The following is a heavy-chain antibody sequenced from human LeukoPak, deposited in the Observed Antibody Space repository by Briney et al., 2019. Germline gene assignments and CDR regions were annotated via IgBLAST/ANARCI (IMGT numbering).Heavy chain of an antibody. CDR1: GFTVSSNY. J-gene: IGHJ3*02. Sequence: GGSLRLSCAASGFTVSSNYMGWVRQAPGKGLEWVSVIYSGGSTYYADSVKGRFTISRDNSKNTLYLQMNSLRAEDTAVYYCAREIYDSSGYGAFDIWGQGTMVTVSS. CDR2: IYSGGST. V-gene: IGHV3-53*01. CDR3: AREIYDSSGYGAFDI. D-gene: IGHD3-22*01.